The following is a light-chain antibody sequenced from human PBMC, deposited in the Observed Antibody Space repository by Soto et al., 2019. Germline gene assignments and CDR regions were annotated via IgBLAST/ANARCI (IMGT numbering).Light chain of an antibody. CDR2: KAS. J-gene: IGKJ1*01. Sequence: DIQMTQSPSTLSASVGDRVTITCRASQSISSWLAWYQQKPGKAPKLLIYKASSLESGVPSRFSGSGSGTEFTPTISSLQPDDFATYYCQQYNSYSPGWTFGQGTKVEIK. CDR3: QQYNSYSPGWT. CDR1: QSISSW. V-gene: IGKV1-5*03.